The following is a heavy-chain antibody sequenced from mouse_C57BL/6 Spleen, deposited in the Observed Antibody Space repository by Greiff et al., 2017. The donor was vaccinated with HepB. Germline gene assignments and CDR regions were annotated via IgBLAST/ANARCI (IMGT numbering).Heavy chain of an antibody. Sequence: QVQLKESGAELVRPGASVTLSCKASGYTFTDYEMHWVKQTPVHGLEWIGAIDPETGGTAYNQKFKGKAILTADKSSSTAYMELRSLTSEDSAVYYCTRPQTGSSMDYWGQGTSVTVSS. J-gene: IGHJ4*01. D-gene: IGHD4-1*01. CDR3: TRPQTGSSMDY. CDR1: GYTFTDYE. CDR2: IDPETGGT. V-gene: IGHV1-15*01.